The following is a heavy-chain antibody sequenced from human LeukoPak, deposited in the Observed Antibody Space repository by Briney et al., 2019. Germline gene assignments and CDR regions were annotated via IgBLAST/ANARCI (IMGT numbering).Heavy chain of an antibody. CDR1: GYTFTSYG. CDR2: ISAYNGNT. CDR3: ARDGDSSGWNYYYYYGMDV. V-gene: IGHV1-18*01. D-gene: IGHD6-19*01. J-gene: IGHJ6*02. Sequence: ASVKVSCKASGYTFTSYGISWVRQAPGQGLEWMGWISAYNGNTNYAQKLQGRVTMTTDTSTSTAYMELGSLRSDDTAVYYCARDGDSSGWNYYYYYGMDVWGQGTTVTVSS.